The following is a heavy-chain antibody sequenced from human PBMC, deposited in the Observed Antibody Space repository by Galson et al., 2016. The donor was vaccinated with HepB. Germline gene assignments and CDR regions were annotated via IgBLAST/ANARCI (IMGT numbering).Heavy chain of an antibody. CDR3: ARAGDFDLLAGFDY. CDR1: GFIFRSHG. D-gene: IGHD6-19*01. J-gene: IGHJ4*02. Sequence: SLRLSCAASGFIFRSHGMHWVRQTPGKGLEWVAVVSNDGSDTYYAHSVKGRFTVSRDNSKNTLYLHMNTLGAEDTALYYCARAGDFDLLAGFDYWGQGTPVTFSS. CDR2: VSNDGSDT. V-gene: IGHV3-30*03.